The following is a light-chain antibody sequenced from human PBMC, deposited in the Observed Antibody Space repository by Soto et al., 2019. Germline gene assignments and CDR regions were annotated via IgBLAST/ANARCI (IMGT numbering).Light chain of an antibody. CDR3: CSYAGRSTSV. J-gene: IGLJ3*02. V-gene: IGLV2-23*01. CDR1: NSDLRRYNL. Sequence: QSALTQPASVSGSPGQSITISCTGSNSDLRRYNLVSWYQQHPGKAPKLMIFEGTKRPSGVSNRISGSKSGNTASLTISGRQTEDEADYYCCSYAGRSTSVFGGGTKLTVL. CDR2: EGT.